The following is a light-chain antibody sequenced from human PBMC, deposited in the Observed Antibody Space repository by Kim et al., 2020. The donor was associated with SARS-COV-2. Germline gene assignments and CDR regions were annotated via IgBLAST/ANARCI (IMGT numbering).Light chain of an antibody. CDR3: YSAADNNVV. J-gene: IGLJ2*01. Sequence: VSPGQTARITCSGDILAKKYARWFQQKPGQAPVLVIYQDSERPSGIPERFSGSSSGTTVTLTISGAQVVDEADYYCYSAADNNVVFGGGTQLTVL. V-gene: IGLV3-27*01. CDR2: QDS. CDR1: ILAKKY.